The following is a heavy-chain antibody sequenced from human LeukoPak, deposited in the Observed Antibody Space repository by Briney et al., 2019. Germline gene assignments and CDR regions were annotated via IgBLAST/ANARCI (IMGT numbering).Heavy chain of an antibody. J-gene: IGHJ6*03. CDR3: ARGPDMDV. Sequence: PGGSLRLSCAASGFTFSTYPMAWVRQAPGKGLEWVSYISTINTIYYGDSVKGRFTVSRDNAKNSLYLQMNSLRAEDTAVYYCARGPDMDVWGKGTTVTVSS. CDR2: ISTINTI. CDR1: GFTFSTYP. V-gene: IGHV3-48*04.